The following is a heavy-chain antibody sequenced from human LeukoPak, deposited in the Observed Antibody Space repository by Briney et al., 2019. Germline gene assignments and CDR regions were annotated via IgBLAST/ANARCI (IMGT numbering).Heavy chain of an antibody. CDR3: ARSGRGYSYGYEGWFDP. J-gene: IGHJ5*02. CDR1: GVSIRSYY. Sequence: SETLSLTCTVSGVSIRSYYWSWVRQPPGKGLEWIGYISYSGSTNYNPSLKSRVTISVDTSKNQFSLKLSSVTAADTAVYYCARSGRGYSYGYEGWFDPWGQGTLVTVSS. D-gene: IGHD5-18*01. V-gene: IGHV4-59*01. CDR2: ISYSGST.